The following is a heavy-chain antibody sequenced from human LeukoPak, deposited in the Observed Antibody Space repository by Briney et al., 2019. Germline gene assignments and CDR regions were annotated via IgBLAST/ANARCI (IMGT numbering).Heavy chain of an antibody. Sequence: GGSLRLSCAASGFTFSSYSMNWVRQAPGEGLEWVSSISSSSSYIYYADSVKGRFTISRDNAKNSLYLQMNSLRAEDTAVYYCARPMWDTAMVTPTAYYFDYWGQGTLVTVSS. CDR3: ARPMWDTAMVTPTAYYFDY. J-gene: IGHJ4*02. V-gene: IGHV3-21*01. D-gene: IGHD5-18*01. CDR2: ISSSSSYI. CDR1: GFTFSSYS.